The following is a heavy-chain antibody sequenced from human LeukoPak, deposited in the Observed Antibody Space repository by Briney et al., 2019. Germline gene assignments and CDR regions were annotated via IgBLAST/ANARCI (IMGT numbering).Heavy chain of an antibody. V-gene: IGHV1-24*01. CDR2: FDPEDGET. J-gene: IGHJ4*02. CDR1: GYTLTELS. CDR3: ASPWEEGYCSGGSCYSFDY. Sequence: GASVKVSCKVSGYTLTELSMHWVRQAPGKGLEWMGGFDPEDGETIYAQKFQGRVTMTEDTSTDTAYMELSSLRSEDTAVYYCASPWEEGYCSGGSCYSFDYWGQGTLVTVSS. D-gene: IGHD2-15*01.